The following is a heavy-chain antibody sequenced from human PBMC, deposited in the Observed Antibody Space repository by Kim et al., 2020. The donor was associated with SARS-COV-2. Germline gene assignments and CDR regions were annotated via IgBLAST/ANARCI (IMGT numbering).Heavy chain of an antibody. CDR1: GFTFSSYG. CDR2: IWYDGSNK. J-gene: IGHJ6*02. D-gene: IGHD3-22*01. V-gene: IGHV3-33*01. Sequence: GGSLRLSCAASGFTFSSYGMHWVRQAPGKGLEWVAVIWYDGSNKYYADSVKGRFTISRDNSKNTLYLQMNSLRAEDTAVYYCARDDAEGNPNTYYYDSASDGMDVWGQGTTVTVSS. CDR3: ARDDAEGNPNTYYYDSASDGMDV.